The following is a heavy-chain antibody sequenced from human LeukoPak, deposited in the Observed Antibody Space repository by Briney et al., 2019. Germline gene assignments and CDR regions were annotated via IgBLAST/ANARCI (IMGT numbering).Heavy chain of an antibody. D-gene: IGHD5-12*01. Sequence: PGGSLRLSCAAYGFSLSGYWMSWVRQAPGKGLEWVARLHADGNEKYFVHSMKGRFIVSRDNAKNSLYLQMNSLRVEDTAVYYCARGGYSFDYLGQGTLVTVSS. CDR3: ARGGYSFDY. V-gene: IGHV3-7*01. CDR2: LHADGNEK. J-gene: IGHJ4*02. CDR1: GFSLSGYW.